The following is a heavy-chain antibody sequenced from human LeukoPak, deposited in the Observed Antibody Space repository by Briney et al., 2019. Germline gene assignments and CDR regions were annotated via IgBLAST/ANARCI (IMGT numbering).Heavy chain of an antibody. CDR3: ARNGPSYYYDSSGYYSPFYY. Sequence: RGSLRLSCAASGFIFSNYWMSWVRQAPGKGLEWVANIKQDGSEKYYVDSVKGRFTISRDNAKNSLYLQMNSLRAEDTAMYYCARNGPSYYYDSSGYYSPFYYWGQGTLVTVSS. J-gene: IGHJ4*02. V-gene: IGHV3-7*05. CDR2: IKQDGSEK. CDR1: GFIFSNYW. D-gene: IGHD3-22*01.